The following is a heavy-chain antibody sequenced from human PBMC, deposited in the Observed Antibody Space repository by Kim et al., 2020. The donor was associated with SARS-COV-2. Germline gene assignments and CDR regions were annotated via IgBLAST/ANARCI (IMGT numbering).Heavy chain of an antibody. CDR3: ADVIVAGYY. D-gene: IGHD5-12*01. CDR2: ST. V-gene: IGHV3-23*01. J-gene: IGHJ4*02. Sequence: STYYAASVKARFTISRDNSTTTLYLQMNSLRAEDTAVYYCADVIVAGYYWGQGTLVTVSS.